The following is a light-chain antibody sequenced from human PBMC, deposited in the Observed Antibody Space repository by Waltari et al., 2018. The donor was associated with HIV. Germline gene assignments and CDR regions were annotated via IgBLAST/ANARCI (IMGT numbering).Light chain of an antibody. Sequence: QSVLTQPPSASGTLGQAVTISCFGSTPTIGSNTVNWYQHLPGAAPKLIIFRNHQRPSGVPDRFSGSQSGTSAFLTITGLLSGDEATYYCAAWDASLHVLFGGGTQLTVV. CDR1: TPTIGSNT. V-gene: IGLV1-44*01. CDR2: RNH. CDR3: AAWDASLHVL. J-gene: IGLJ2*01.